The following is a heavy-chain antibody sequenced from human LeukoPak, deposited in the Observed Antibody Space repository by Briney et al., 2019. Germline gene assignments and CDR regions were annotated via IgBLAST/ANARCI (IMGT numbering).Heavy chain of an antibody. V-gene: IGHV1-46*01. CDR3: ACRCSGAYSSSG. CDR1: GYTFTSYY. Sequence: ASVKVSCKASGYTFTSYYMHWVRQAPGQGLAWMGIINPSGGSTSYAQKFQGRVTITRDTSTSTVYMELSSLRSEDTAVYYCACRCSGAYSSSGWGQGTMVTVSS. D-gene: IGHD6-13*01. J-gene: IGHJ3*01. CDR2: INPSGGST.